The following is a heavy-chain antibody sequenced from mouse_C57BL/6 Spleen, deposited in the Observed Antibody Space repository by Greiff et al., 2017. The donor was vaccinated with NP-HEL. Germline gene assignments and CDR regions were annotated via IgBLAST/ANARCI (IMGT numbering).Heavy chain of an antibody. D-gene: IGHD2-4*01. CDR1: GYTFTSYW. Sequence: VQLQQPGAELVRPGSSVKLSCKASGYTFTSYWMHWVKQRPIQGLEWIGNIDPSDSETHYNQKFKDKATLTVDKSSSTAYMQLSSLTSEDSAVYYCARAGVYDYDGFAYWGQGTLVTVSA. V-gene: IGHV1-52*01. CDR2: IDPSDSET. J-gene: IGHJ3*01. CDR3: ARAGVYDYDGFAY.